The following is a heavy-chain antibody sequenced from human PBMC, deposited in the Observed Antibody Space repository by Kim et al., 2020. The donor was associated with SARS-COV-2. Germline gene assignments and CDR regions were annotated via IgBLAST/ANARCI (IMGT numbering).Heavy chain of an antibody. V-gene: IGHV4-34*01. Sequence: SETLSLTCAVYGGSFSGYYWSWIRQPPGKGLEWIGEINHSGSTNYNPSLKSRVTISVDTSKNQFSLKLSSVTAADTAVYYCARVRSGGYYYYGMDVWGQGTTVTVSS. J-gene: IGHJ6*02. CDR2: INHSGST. CDR3: ARVRSGGYYYYGMDV. D-gene: IGHD6-25*01. CDR1: GGSFSGYY.